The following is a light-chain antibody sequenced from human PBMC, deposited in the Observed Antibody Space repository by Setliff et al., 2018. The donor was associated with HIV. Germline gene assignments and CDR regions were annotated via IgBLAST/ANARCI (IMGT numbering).Light chain of an antibody. CDR2: DVS. Sequence: QSALTQPASVSGSPGQSITISCTGASSDFGGYNYVSWYEQHPGKAPKLMIYDVSKRPSGVSNRFSGSKSGNTASLTISGLQAEDEADYFCCSYVSSNPHYVFGTGTKVTVL. CDR1: SSDFGGYNY. V-gene: IGLV2-14*03. CDR3: CSYVSSNPHYV. J-gene: IGLJ1*01.